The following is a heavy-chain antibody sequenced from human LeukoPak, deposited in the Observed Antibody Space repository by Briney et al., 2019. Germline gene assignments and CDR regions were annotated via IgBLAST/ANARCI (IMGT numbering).Heavy chain of an antibody. V-gene: IGHV4-4*07. CDR1: GGSITNYY. J-gene: IGHJ4*02. CDR3: AKRRAGFGEGEFDY. Sequence: HPSETLSLTCTVSGGSITNYYWTWIRQSAGKELEWIGHIYSSGTTTYNPSLQSRVTMSVDTSKNQFSLKLNSVTAADTAVYYCAKRRAGFGEGEFDYWGQGTLVTVSS. CDR2: IYSSGTT. D-gene: IGHD3-10*01.